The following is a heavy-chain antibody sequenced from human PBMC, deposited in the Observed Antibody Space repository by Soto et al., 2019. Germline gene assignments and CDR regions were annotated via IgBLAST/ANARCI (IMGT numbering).Heavy chain of an antibody. J-gene: IGHJ4*02. CDR3: AREGAAADLYYFDY. Sequence: EVQLVESGGGLVQPGGSLRLSCAASGFTFSSYEMKWVRQAPGKGLEWVSYISSSGSTIYYADSVKGRFTISRDNAKNSLYLQMNSLRAEDTAVYYCAREGAAADLYYFDYWGQGTLVTVSS. V-gene: IGHV3-48*03. CDR1: GFTFSSYE. D-gene: IGHD6-13*01. CDR2: ISSSGSTI.